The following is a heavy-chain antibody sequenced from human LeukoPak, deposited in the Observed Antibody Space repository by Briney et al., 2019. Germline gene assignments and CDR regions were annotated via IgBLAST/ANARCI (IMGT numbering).Heavy chain of an antibody. CDR2: IYYSGST. CDR1: GGSISSGDYY. V-gene: IGHV4-30-4*01. Sequence: PSETLSPTCTVSGGSISSGDYYWSWIRQPPGKGLEWIGYIYYSGSTYYNPSLKSRVTISVDTSKNQFSLKLSSVTAADTAVYYCARDTYYDATFDYWGQGTLVTVSS. J-gene: IGHJ4*02. CDR3: ARDTYYDATFDY. D-gene: IGHD3-22*01.